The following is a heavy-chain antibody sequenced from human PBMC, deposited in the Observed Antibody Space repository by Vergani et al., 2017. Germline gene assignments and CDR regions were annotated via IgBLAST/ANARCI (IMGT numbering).Heavy chain of an antibody. D-gene: IGHD1-20*01. V-gene: IGHV4-59*05. CDR3: ARRITGYDAFGI. CDR1: GGTISSYY. CDR2: IYYSGST. Sequence: QVQLQESGPGLVKPSETLSLTCTVSGGTISSYYWSWIRQSPGKGLEWIGSIYYSGSTYYNPSLKSRVTISVDTSKNQFSLKLSSVTAADTAVYYCARRITGYDAFGIWGQGTMVTVSS. J-gene: IGHJ3*02.